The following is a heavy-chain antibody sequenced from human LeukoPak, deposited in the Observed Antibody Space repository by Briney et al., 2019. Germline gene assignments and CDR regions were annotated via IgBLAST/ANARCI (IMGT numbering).Heavy chain of an antibody. J-gene: IGHJ4*02. D-gene: IGHD3-22*01. CDR2: ISAYNGNT. CDR3: ARAPDSSGYYYDY. CDR1: GYTFTSYG. V-gene: IGHV1-18*01. Sequence: ASVKVSCKASGYTFTSYGISWVRQAPGQGLEWMGWISAYNGNTNNAHKPQGRVTMTTDPSTSTAYMELRSRRSDDPAVYYGARAPDSSGYYYDYWGQGTLVTVSS.